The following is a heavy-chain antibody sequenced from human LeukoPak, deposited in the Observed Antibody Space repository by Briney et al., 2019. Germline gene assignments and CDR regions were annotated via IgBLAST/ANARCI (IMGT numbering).Heavy chain of an antibody. V-gene: IGHV4-59*01. CDR1: GGSISSYY. CDR2: IYYSGST. D-gene: IGHD5-24*01. Sequence: PSETLSLTCTVSGGSISSYYWSWIRQPPGKGLEWIGYIYYSGSTNYNPSLKSRVTISVDTSKNQFSLKLSSVTAADTAVYYCARLDREMATANDAFDIWGQGTMVTVSS. J-gene: IGHJ3*02. CDR3: ARLDREMATANDAFDI.